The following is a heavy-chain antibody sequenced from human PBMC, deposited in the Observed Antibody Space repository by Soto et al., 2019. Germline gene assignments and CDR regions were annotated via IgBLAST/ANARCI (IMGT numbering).Heavy chain of an antibody. V-gene: IGHV6-1*01. CDR1: EDSVSSNSSA. Sequence: SQTLSLTCAISEDSVSSNSSAWNWIMQSQSRGLEWLGRTYYRSKRYNDYAVSVKSRITINPDTSKNQFTLKLKSVTPKDKAVYYCARGGYDFGDNYYYGMDVWGQGTTVTVS. D-gene: IGHD5-12*01. CDR2: TYYRSKRYN. J-gene: IGHJ6*02. CDR3: ARGGYDFGDNYYYGMDV.